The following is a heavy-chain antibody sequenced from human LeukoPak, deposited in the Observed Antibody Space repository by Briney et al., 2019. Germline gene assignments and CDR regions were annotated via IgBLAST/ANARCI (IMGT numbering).Heavy chain of an antibody. CDR1: GITLSTYW. V-gene: IGHV3-7*04. Sequence: PGGSLRLSCAASGITLSTYWMSWVRQAPGKGLESVANIKQDGSEKNYVDSVKGRFTISRDNAKNSLYLQMNSLRAEDTALYYCARGGLYWHIWGQGTMVTVSS. CDR3: ARGGLYWHI. D-gene: IGHD2-15*01. J-gene: IGHJ3*02. CDR2: IKQDGSEK.